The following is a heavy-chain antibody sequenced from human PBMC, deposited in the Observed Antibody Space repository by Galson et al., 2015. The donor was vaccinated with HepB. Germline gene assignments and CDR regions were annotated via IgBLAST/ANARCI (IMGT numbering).Heavy chain of an antibody. Sequence: SLRLSCAASGFTFSSYGMHWVRQAPGKGLEWVAVIWYDRSNKYYADSVKGRFTISRDNSKNTLYLQMNSLRAEDTAVYYCARETHGDYPKYYYYGMDVWGQGTTVTVSS. CDR2: IWYDRSNK. CDR1: GFTFSSYG. D-gene: IGHD4-17*01. J-gene: IGHJ6*02. V-gene: IGHV3-33*01. CDR3: ARETHGDYPKYYYYGMDV.